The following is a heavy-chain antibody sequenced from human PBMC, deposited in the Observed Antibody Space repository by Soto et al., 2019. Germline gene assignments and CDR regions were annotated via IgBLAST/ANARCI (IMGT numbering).Heavy chain of an antibody. V-gene: IGHV3-23*01. Sequence: PGGSLRLSCVGSGLSLSNIWTSWVRQAPGKGLEWVSVISGGSVSTYYADSVKGRFTISRDNSKNTLYLQMNSLRDGDTAIYYCAKVITGTKGVFDYWGQGTLVTVSS. J-gene: IGHJ4*02. D-gene: IGHD1-20*01. CDR3: AKVITGTKGVFDY. CDR1: GLSLSNIW. CDR2: ISGGSVST.